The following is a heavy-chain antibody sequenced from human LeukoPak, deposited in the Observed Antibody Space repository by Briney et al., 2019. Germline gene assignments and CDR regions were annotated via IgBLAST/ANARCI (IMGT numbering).Heavy chain of an antibody. V-gene: IGHV3-20*04. D-gene: IGHD3-3*01. CDR2: INWNGGST. CDR1: GFTFDDYG. Sequence: AGGSLRLSCAASGFTFDDYGMSWVRQAPGKGLEWVSGINWNGGSTGYADSVKGRFTISRDNAKNSLYLQMNSLRAEDTALYYCARDQFGVIIVTSQYYFDDWGQGTWSPSPQ. J-gene: IGHJ4*02. CDR3: ARDQFGVIIVTSQYYFDD.